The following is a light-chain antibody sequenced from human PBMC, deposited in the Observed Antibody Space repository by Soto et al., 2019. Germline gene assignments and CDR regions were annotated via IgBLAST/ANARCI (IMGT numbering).Light chain of an antibody. CDR2: EVS. Sequence: QSVLTQPASVSGSPGQSITISCTGTSSDIGAYNYVSWYQQHPGKVPKLMIYEVSNRPSGVSNRFSGSKSGNTASLTISGLQAEDETDYYCSSFTTSSTFVYGTGTKLTV. CDR1: SSDIGAYNY. J-gene: IGLJ1*01. CDR3: SSFTTSSTFV. V-gene: IGLV2-14*01.